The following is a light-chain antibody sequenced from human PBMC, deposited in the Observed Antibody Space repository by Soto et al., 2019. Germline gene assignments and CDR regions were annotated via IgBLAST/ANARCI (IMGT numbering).Light chain of an antibody. V-gene: IGKV3-15*01. CDR3: QQYTDWPT. J-gene: IGKJ1*01. Sequence: EIVMTQSPATLSVSPGEMITLSCRASQSITTSLAWYQQKPGQAPRLLIYGAATRATNVPARFSGSGSGTDFSLTISSLQSEDYSVYFCQQYTDWPTFGQGSMVDI. CDR2: GAA. CDR1: QSITTS.